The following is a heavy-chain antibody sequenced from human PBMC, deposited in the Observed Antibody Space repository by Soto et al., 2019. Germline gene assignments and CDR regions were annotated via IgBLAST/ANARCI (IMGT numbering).Heavy chain of an antibody. CDR3: AKDVVRSYTQVAGIDY. CDR2: ISYDGSNK. D-gene: IGHD6-19*01. V-gene: IGHV3-30*18. J-gene: IGHJ4*02. Sequence: QVQLVESGGGVVQPGRSLRLSCAASGFTFSSYGMHWVRQAPGKGLEWVAVISYDGSNKYYADSVKGRFTISRDNSKNTLYLQMNSLRAEDTAVYYCAKDVVRSYTQVAGIDYWGQGTLVTVSS. CDR1: GFTFSSYG.